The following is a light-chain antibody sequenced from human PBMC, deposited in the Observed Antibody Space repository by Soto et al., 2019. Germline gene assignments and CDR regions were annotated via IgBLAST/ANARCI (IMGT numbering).Light chain of an antibody. V-gene: IGLV2-14*01. J-gene: IGLJ1*01. Sequence: QSALTQPASVSGSPGQSITISCTGTSSDVGGYNYVSWYQQHPGKAPTLMIYEVSSRPSGVSNRFSGSKSGNTASLTISGLHSEDEADYYCSSYTSSRTHVFGTGTKLTVL. CDR1: SSDVGGYNY. CDR3: SSYTSSRTHV. CDR2: EVS.